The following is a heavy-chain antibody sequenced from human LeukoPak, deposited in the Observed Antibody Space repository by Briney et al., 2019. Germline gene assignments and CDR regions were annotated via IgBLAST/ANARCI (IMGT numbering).Heavy chain of an antibody. J-gene: IGHJ3*02. CDR2: INPNSGGT. CDR3: ARDPVHAFDI. D-gene: IGHD3-10*01. CDR1: GYTFTGYY. V-gene: IGHV1-2*02. Sequence: ASVKVSCKASGYTFTGYYIHWVRQAPGQGLEWMGWINPNSGGTNYAQKFQGRVTMTRDTSISTAYMELSRLRFDDTAVYYCARDPVHAFDIWGQGTMVTVSS.